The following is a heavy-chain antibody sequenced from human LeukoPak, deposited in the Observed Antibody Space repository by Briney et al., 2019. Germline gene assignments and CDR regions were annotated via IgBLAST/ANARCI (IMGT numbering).Heavy chain of an antibody. Sequence: ASVKVSCKASGFALTTYNINCVRQATGQGLEWMAKKNPNSANTGYAQDFQGRVSITRNTSITTAYMELSSLRSEDTAVYYCAGVLSYHGSGSYRYWGQGTLVTVSS. V-gene: IGHV1-8*02. CDR1: GFALTTYN. D-gene: IGHD3-10*01. CDR3: AGVLSYHGSGSYRY. J-gene: IGHJ4*02. CDR2: KNPNSANT.